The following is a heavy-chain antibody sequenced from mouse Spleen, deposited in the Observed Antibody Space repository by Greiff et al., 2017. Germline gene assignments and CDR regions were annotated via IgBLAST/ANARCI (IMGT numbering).Heavy chain of an antibody. J-gene: IGHJ4*01. V-gene: IGHV1-69*02. Sequence: VQLQQPGAELVRPGASVKLSCKASGYTLTSYWINWVKQRPGQGLEWIGNIYPSDSYTNYNQKFKDKATLTVDKSSSTAYMQLSSPTSEDSAVYYCTRKAYAMDYWGQGTSVTVSS. CDR3: TRKAYAMDY. CDR2: IYPSDSYT. CDR1: GYTLTSYW.